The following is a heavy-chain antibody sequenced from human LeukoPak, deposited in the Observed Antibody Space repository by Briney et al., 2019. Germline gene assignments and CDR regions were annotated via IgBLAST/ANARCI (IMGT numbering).Heavy chain of an antibody. D-gene: IGHD3-22*01. CDR3: AKGPYYHETSDDHYFDY. CDR1: GFTFSVHA. V-gene: IGHV3-30*02. J-gene: IGHJ4*02. Sequence: PGGSLRLSCATSGFTFSVHAMHWVRQAPGKGLDWVTFIQSDGTNKYYADSVKGRFTISRDNSKNTLYLQMNSLRTEDTAVYHCAKGPYYHETSDDHYFDYWGQGTLVIVSS. CDR2: IQSDGTNK.